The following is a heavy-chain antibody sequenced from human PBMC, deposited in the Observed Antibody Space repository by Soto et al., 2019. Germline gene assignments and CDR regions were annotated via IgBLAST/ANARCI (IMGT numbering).Heavy chain of an antibody. D-gene: IGHD2-21*01. V-gene: IGHV4-59*01. CDR2: IYYSGST. Sequence: TETLSLTCTVSGASISTYYWNWIRQPPGKGLEWIGYIYYSGSTNYNPSLKSRVTISVDTSKNQFSLKLTSVTDADTAVYYCARDILSGLWTNDYYYYGMDVCGQGSTVPVSS. CDR1: GASISTYY. J-gene: IGHJ6*02. CDR3: ARDILSGLWTNDYYYYGMDV.